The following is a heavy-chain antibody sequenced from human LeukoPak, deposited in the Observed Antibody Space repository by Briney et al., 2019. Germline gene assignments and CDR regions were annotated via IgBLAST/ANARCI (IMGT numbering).Heavy chain of an antibody. J-gene: IGHJ3*02. D-gene: IGHD2-8*01. CDR1: GYTFTSYA. CDR3: ARPMVERRRDDAFDI. V-gene: IGHV1-3*01. Sequence: GASVKVSCKASGYTFTSYAMHWVRQAPGQRLEWMGWINAGNGNTKYSQKFQGRVTMTRDTSTSTVYMELSSLRSEDTAVYYCARPMVERRRDDAFDIWGQGTMVTVSS. CDR2: INAGNGNT.